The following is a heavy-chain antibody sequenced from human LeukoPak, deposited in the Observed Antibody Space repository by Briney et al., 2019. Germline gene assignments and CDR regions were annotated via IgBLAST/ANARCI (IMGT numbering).Heavy chain of an antibody. Sequence: GGSLRLSCAASGFTVSSNYMSCVRQAPGKGLEWAAIIYSGGSTYYADSVKGRFTISRDNSKNTLFLQMNSLRAEDTAVYYCAKDSLVGGWLVGYSFDSWGQGTLVTVSS. J-gene: IGHJ4*02. D-gene: IGHD6-19*01. CDR3: AKDSLVGGWLVGYSFDS. CDR2: IYSGGST. V-gene: IGHV3-66*01. CDR1: GFTVSSNY.